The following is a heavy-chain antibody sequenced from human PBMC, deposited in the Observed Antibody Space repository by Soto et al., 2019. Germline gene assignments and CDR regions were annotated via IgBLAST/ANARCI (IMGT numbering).Heavy chain of an antibody. J-gene: IGHJ6*03. CDR3: AGSTMVRGVTPFYYYYYMDV. CDR2: INPNSGGT. CDR1: GYTFTGYY. Sequence: ASVKVSCKASGYTFTGYYMHWVRQAPGQGLEWMGWINPNSGGTNYAQKFQGWVTMTRDTSISTAYMELSRLRSDDTAVYYCAGSTMVRGVTPFYYYYYMDVWGKGTTVTVSS. D-gene: IGHD3-10*01. V-gene: IGHV1-2*04.